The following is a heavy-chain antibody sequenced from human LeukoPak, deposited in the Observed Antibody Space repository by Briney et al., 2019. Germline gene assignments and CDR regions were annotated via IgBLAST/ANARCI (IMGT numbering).Heavy chain of an antibody. V-gene: IGHV4-30-2*01. Sequence: SQTLSLTCAVSGGSINSGGYSWSWIRQPPGKGPEWIGNIYQSGSTYYNPSLKSRVTISVDRSRNQFSLNLGSATAADTAVYYCARGSVVLDSWGQGTLVTVSS. CDR2: IYQSGST. CDR3: ARGSVVLDS. CDR1: GGSINSGGYS. D-gene: IGHD3-3*01. J-gene: IGHJ4*02.